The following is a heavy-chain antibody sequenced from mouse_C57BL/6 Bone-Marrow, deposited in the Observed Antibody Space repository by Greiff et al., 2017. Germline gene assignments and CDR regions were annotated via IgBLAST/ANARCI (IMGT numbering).Heavy chain of an antibody. Sequence: EVMLVESGGGLVKPGGSLKLSCAASGFTFSSYAMSWVRQTPEKRLEWVATISDGGSYTYYPDNVKGRFTISRDNAKNNLYLQMSHLKSEDTAMYYCARGGLYYGSSYRYFDVWGTGTTVTVSS. V-gene: IGHV5-4*03. J-gene: IGHJ1*03. CDR2: ISDGGSYT. CDR1: GFTFSSYA. CDR3: ARGGLYYGSSYRYFDV. D-gene: IGHD1-1*01.